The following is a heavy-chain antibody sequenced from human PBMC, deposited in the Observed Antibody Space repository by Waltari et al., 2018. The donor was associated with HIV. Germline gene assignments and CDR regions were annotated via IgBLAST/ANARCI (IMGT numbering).Heavy chain of an antibody. CDR3: AASGPDDY. D-gene: IGHD2-15*01. V-gene: IGHV3-30*03. CDR2: ISYDGSNK. J-gene: IGHJ4*02. CDR1: GFTFSSYG. Sequence: QVQLVESGGGVVQPGRSLRLSCAAAGFTFSSYGMHWVRQAPGKGLEWVAVISYDGSNKYYADSVKGRFTISRDNSKTTLYLQMNSLRPDDTAVYYCAASGPDDYWGQGTLVTVSS.